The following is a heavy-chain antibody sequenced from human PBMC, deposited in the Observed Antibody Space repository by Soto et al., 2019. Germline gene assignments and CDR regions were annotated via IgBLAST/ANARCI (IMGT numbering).Heavy chain of an antibody. J-gene: IGHJ1*01. V-gene: IGHV3-30-3*01. D-gene: IGHD6-13*01. Sequence: QVQLVESGGGVVQPGRSLRLSCAASGFTFSSYAMHWVRQAPGKGLEWVAVISYDGSNKYYADSVKGRFTISRDNSKNTLYLQMNSLRAEDTAVYYCAREEIGSSWAGEYFQHWGQGTLVTVSS. CDR3: AREEIGSSWAGEYFQH. CDR1: GFTFSSYA. CDR2: ISYDGSNK.